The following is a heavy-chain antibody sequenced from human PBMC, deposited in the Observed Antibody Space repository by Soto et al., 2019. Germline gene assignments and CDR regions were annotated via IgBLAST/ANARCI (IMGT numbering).Heavy chain of an antibody. J-gene: IGHJ5*02. CDR3: ARGSSTIFGVVTPFDP. CDR2: INPNSGGT. V-gene: IGHV1-2*04. D-gene: IGHD3-3*01. Sequence: ASVKVSCKASGYTFTGYYMHWVRQAPGQGLEWMGWINPNSGGTNYAQKFQGWVIMTRDTSISTAYMELSRLRSDDTAVYYCARGSSTIFGVVTPFDPWGQGTLVTVSS. CDR1: GYTFTGYY.